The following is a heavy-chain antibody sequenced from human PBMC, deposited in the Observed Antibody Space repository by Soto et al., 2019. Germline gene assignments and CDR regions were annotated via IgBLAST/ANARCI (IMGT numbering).Heavy chain of an antibody. CDR2: ISNSGST. D-gene: IGHD5-18*01. CDR1: GGSVTSDEDY. J-gene: IGHJ4*02. Sequence: SETLSLTCPVSGGSVTSDEDYWTWIRQSPGKGLEWIGYISNSGSTGYNPSLKTRLSMSVDRSKTQFTLRLTSVTAADTAVYFCATESGSTYGYFDHWGQGTQVTVSS. V-gene: IGHV4-30-4*01. CDR3: ATESGSTYGYFDH.